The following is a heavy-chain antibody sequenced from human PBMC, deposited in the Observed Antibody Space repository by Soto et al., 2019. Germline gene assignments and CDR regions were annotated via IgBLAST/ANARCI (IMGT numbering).Heavy chain of an antibody. Sequence: GGSLRLSCTASGFTFNTYNMNWVRQAPGKGLEWVSYISSSSYTIKYADSVEGRFTVSRDNGKRSLYLQMNSLRDEDTAVYFCAREISLSAGSYFDYWGQGTLVTVSS. CDR1: GFTFNTYN. D-gene: IGHD3-10*01. CDR3: AREISLSAGSYFDY. J-gene: IGHJ4*02. V-gene: IGHV3-48*02. CDR2: ISSSSYTI.